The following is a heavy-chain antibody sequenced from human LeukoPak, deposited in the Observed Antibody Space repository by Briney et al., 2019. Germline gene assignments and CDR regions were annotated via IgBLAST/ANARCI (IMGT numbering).Heavy chain of an antibody. CDR2: IYYSGST. J-gene: IGHJ4*02. D-gene: IGHD4-17*01. Sequence: SETLSLTCTVSGGSISSYYWSWIRQPPGKGLEWIGCIYYSGSTYYNPSLKSRVTISVDTSKNQFSLKLSSATAADTAVYYCARTHDYGDLEGVHFDYWGQGTLVTVSS. CDR3: ARTHDYGDLEGVHFDY. CDR1: GGSISSYY. V-gene: IGHV4-59*06.